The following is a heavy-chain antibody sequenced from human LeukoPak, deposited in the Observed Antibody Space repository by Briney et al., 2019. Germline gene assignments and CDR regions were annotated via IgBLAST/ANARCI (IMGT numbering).Heavy chain of an antibody. CDR1: GYTFTGYY. CDR2: INPNSGGT. D-gene: IGHD5-18*01. CDR3: ARDTAMVFWFDP. V-gene: IGHV1-2*02. J-gene: IGHJ5*02. Sequence: ASVKVSCKASGYTFTGYYMHWVRQAPGQGLEWMGWINPNSGGTNYAQKFQGRVTMTRDTSISTAYMELSRLRSDDTAVYYCARDTAMVFWFDPWGQGTLATVSS.